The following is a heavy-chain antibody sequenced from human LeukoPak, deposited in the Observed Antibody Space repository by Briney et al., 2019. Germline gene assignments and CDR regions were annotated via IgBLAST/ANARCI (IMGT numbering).Heavy chain of an antibody. CDR3: ARDLGIVGAIADY. CDR2: INPNSGGT. Sequence: EASVKVSCKASGYTFTGYYMHWVRQAPGQGLEWMGWINPNSGGTNYAQRFQGRVTMTRATSNSTAYMELSRLRSDDTAVYYCARDLGIVGAIADYWGQGTLVTVSS. D-gene: IGHD1-26*01. J-gene: IGHJ4*02. V-gene: IGHV1-2*02. CDR1: GYTFTGYY.